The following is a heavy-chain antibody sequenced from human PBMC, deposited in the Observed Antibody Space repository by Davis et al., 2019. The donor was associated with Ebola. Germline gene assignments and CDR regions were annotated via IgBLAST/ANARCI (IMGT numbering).Heavy chain of an antibody. Sequence: GESLKISCAASGFTFSSYAMSWVRQAPGKGLEWVSAISGSGGSTYYADSVKGRFTISRDNSKNTLYLQMNSLRAEDTAVYYCAKCGSGGSCYGGDNWFDPWGQGTLVTVSS. CDR1: GFTFSSYA. CDR3: AKCGSGGSCYGGDNWFDP. V-gene: IGHV3-23*01. D-gene: IGHD2-15*01. J-gene: IGHJ5*02. CDR2: ISGSGGST.